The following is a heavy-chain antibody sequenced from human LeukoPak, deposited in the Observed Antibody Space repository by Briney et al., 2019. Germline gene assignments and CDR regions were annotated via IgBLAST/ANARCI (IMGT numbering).Heavy chain of an antibody. V-gene: IGHV4-38-2*02. CDR1: GYSITGGYY. Sequence: PSETLSLTCSVSGYSITGGYYWGWIRQPPGKGLEWIGSIYHSGSTYYNPSLKSRVTISVDTSNNQFSLKLSSVTAADTAVYYCAKDGLSSSWYVYYYYMDVWGKGTTVTVSS. D-gene: IGHD6-13*01. CDR2: IYHSGST. J-gene: IGHJ6*03. CDR3: AKDGLSSSWYVYYYYMDV.